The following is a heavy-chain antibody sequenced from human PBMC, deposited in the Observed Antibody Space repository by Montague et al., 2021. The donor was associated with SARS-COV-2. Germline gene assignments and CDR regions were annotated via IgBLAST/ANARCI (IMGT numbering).Heavy chain of an antibody. D-gene: IGHD1-26*01. V-gene: IGHV3-23*03. CDR1: GFTFSSHD. Sequence: SLRLSCAASGFTFSSHDMTWVRQAPGKGLEWVSIIHSGASYASYAGSVKGRFTISRDNSKNTLYLQMNSLRAEDTAMHYCAKGVGQKSSAVDYWGQGTQVTVSS. CDR2: IHSGASYA. CDR3: AKGVGQKSSAVDY. J-gene: IGHJ4*02.